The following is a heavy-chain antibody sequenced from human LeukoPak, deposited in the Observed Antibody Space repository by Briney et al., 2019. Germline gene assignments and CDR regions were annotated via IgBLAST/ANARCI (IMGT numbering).Heavy chain of an antibody. V-gene: IGHV1-46*01. CDR1: GYTFTGYY. D-gene: IGHD3-3*01. J-gene: IGHJ4*02. CDR2: INPSGGST. CDR3: ARGSVLRFLEWLSTPTDY. Sequence: ASVKVSCKASGYTFTGYYMHWVRQAPGQGLEWMGIINPSGGSTSYAQKFQGRVTMTRDMSTSTVYMELSSLRSEDTAVYYCARGSVLRFLEWLSTPTDYWGQGTLVTVSS.